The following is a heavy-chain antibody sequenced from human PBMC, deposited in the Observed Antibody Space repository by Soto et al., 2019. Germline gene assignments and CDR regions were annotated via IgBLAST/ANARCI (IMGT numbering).Heavy chain of an antibody. D-gene: IGHD5-12*01. CDR3: ARRARYSGYDRPIDF. Sequence: SETLSLTCSVSSCSISSSTYYWGWIRQPPEKGLEWIGSIYYGESTYYNPSLKSRVTISVDTSKNQFFLKLSSVTAADTAVYYCARRARYSGYDRPIDFWGQGALVTVSS. CDR2: IYYGEST. J-gene: IGHJ4*02. V-gene: IGHV4-39*01. CDR1: SCSISSSTYY.